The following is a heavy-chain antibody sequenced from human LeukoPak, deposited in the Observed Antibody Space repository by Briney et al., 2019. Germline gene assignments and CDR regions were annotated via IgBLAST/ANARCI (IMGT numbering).Heavy chain of an antibody. D-gene: IGHD1-14*01. Sequence: GGSLRLSCAASGFTVSSNYMSWVRQAPGKGLEWVSVIYSGGSTYYADSVKGRFTISRDNSKNTLYLQMNSLRAEDTAIYYCAKPGENTLYYFDSWGQGTLVTVSS. CDR2: IYSGGST. J-gene: IGHJ4*02. V-gene: IGHV3-53*01. CDR1: GFTVSSNY. CDR3: AKPGENTLYYFDS.